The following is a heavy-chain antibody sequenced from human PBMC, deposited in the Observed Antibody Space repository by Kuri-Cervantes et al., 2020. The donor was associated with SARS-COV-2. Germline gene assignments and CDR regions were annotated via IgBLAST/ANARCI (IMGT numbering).Heavy chain of an antibody. CDR3: ARGNVAVAGDAFDV. D-gene: IGHD6-19*01. CDR1: GFTVNSYY. V-gene: IGHV3-66*01. Sequence: GESLKISCAASGFTVNSYYINWARQAPGKGLEWVSVIFTDDKTYYADSVKDRVNMSRDNFRNTVFLQINSLRADDTAVYYCARGNVAVAGDAFDVWGHGTVVTVSS. J-gene: IGHJ3*01. CDR2: IFTDDKT.